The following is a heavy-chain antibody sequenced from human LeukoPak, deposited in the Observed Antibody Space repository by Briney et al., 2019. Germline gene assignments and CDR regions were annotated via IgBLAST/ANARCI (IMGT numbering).Heavy chain of an antibody. CDR3: ARVNYYDSSGYDY. CDR1: GGSISSYY. D-gene: IGHD3-22*01. Sequence: SETLSLTCTVSGGSISSYYWSWIRQPPGKGLEWIGYIYYSGSTNYNPSLKSRVTISVDTSKNQFSLKLSSVTAADTAVYYCARVNYYDSSGYDYWGQGTLVTVSS. V-gene: IGHV4-59*08. CDR2: IYYSGST. J-gene: IGHJ4*02.